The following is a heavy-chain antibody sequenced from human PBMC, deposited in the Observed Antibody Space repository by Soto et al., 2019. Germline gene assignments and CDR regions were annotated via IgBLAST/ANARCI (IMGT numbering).Heavy chain of an antibody. CDR1: GGSISSGGYY. V-gene: IGHV4-31*03. Sequence: SETLSLTCTVSGGSISSGGYYWSWIRQHPGKGLEWIGYIYYSGSTYYNPSLKSRVTISVDTSKNQFSLKLSSVTAADTAVYYCARVTGRYYYGMDVWGQGTTVTVSS. CDR2: IYYSGST. CDR3: ARVTGRYYYGMDV. J-gene: IGHJ6*02.